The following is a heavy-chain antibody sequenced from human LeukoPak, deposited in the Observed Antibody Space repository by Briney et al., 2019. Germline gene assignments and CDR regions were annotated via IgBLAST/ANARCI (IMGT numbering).Heavy chain of an antibody. V-gene: IGHV3-30*04. D-gene: IGHD3-10*01. CDR1: GFTFSSYA. CDR3: ARDFSSFGSGSYHDY. Sequence: GGSLRLSCAASGFTFSSYAMHWVRQAPGKGLEWVAVISYDGSNKYYADSVKGRFTISRDNAKNSLYLQMNSLRAEDTAVYYCARDFSSFGSGSYHDYWGQGTLVTVSS. J-gene: IGHJ4*02. CDR2: ISYDGSNK.